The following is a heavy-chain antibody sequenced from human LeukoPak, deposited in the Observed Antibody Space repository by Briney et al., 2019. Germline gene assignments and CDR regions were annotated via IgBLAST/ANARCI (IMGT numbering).Heavy chain of an antibody. Sequence: SETLSLTCAVYGGSFSGYYWSWIRQPPGKGLEWIGEINHSGSTNYNPSLKSRVTISVDTSKNQFSLKLSSVTAADTAVYYCARGRAYSYGPPGFYYWGQGNLFTVSS. CDR3: ARGRAYSYGPPGFYY. J-gene: IGHJ4*02. CDR1: GGSFSGYY. V-gene: IGHV4-34*01. CDR2: INHSGST. D-gene: IGHD5-18*01.